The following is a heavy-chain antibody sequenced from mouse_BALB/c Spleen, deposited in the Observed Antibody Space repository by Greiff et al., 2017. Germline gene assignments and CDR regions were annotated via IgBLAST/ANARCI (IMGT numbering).Heavy chain of an antibody. CDR1: GFTFSSYA. J-gene: IGHJ4*01. D-gene: IGHD1-1*01. CDR2: ISSGGSYT. CDR3: ARAYYYGSSSAMDY. Sequence: EVQVVESGGGLVKPGGSLKLSCAASGFTFSSYAMSWVRQSPEKRLEWVAEISSGGSYTYYPDTVTGRFTISRDNAKNTLYLEMSSLRSEDTAMYYCARAYYYGSSSAMDYWGQGTSVTVSS. V-gene: IGHV5-9-4*01.